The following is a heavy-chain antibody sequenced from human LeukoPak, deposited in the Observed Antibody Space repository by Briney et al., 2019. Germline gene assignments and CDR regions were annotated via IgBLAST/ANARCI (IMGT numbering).Heavy chain of an antibody. D-gene: IGHD2-21*02. CDR3: ATGPTCGGDCYSRFDY. V-gene: IGHV4-31*03. CDR2: IYYSGST. Sequence: PSETLSLTCTVSGVSISSGGYYWSWIRQHPGKGLEWIGYIYYSGSTYYNPSLKSRVTISVDTSKNQFSLKLISVTAADTAVYYCATGPTCGGDCYSRFDYWGQGTLVTVSS. J-gene: IGHJ4*02. CDR1: GVSISSGGYY.